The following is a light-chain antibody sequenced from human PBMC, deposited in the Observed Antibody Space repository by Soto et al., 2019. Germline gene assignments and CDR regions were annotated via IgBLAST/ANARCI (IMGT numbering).Light chain of an antibody. CDR3: LQHFNFSWT. CDR1: QTISSW. Sequence: DIQMTQSPSTLSGSVGDRVTITCRASQTISSWLAWYQQKPGKAPKLLIFAASNLQSGVPSRFSGGGSGTDFTLTISSLQPEDFATYYCLQHFNFSWTFGQGTKVDIK. CDR2: AAS. V-gene: IGKV1-5*01. J-gene: IGKJ1*01.